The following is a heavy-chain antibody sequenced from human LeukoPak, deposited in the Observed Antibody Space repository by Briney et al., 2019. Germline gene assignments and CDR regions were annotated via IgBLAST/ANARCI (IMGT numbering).Heavy chain of an antibody. Sequence: KPSETLSLTCTVPGGSISRYYWSWIRQPAGKGLEWIGRIYTSGSTNYNPSLKSRVTISVDKSKNQFSLKLSSVTAADTAVYYCARELSSGGSFDYWGQGTLVTVSS. D-gene: IGHD6-6*01. CDR3: ARELSSGGSFDY. CDR2: IYTSGST. CDR1: GGSISRYY. J-gene: IGHJ4*02. V-gene: IGHV4-4*07.